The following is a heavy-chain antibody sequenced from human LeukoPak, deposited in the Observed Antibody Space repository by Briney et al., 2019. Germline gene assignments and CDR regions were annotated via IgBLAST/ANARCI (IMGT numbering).Heavy chain of an antibody. Sequence: GGSLRLSXAASGFTFDDYGVSWVRQAPGKGLEWVSGINWNGGSTCYADSVKGRFTISRDNAKNSLYLQMNSLRAEDTALYYCARESPYIVVVPAAPFDYWGQGTLVTVSS. CDR3: ARESPYIVVVPAAPFDY. CDR1: GFTFDDYG. CDR2: INWNGGST. J-gene: IGHJ4*02. D-gene: IGHD2-2*01. V-gene: IGHV3-20*04.